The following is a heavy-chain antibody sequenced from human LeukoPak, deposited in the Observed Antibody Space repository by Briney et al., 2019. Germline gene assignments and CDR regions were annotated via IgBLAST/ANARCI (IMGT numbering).Heavy chain of an antibody. D-gene: IGHD3-22*01. J-gene: IGHJ4*02. V-gene: IGHV1-18*01. CDR2: ISAYYGNT. CDR3: ARVAYYDSSGYSYPRFDY. Sequence: ASVKVSCKASGYTFTSYGIGWVRQAPGQGLEWMGWISAYYGNTSYAQNLQGRVTMTTDTSTSTAYMELRSLRSDDTAVYYCARVAYYDSSGYSYPRFDYWGQGTLVTVSS. CDR1: GYTFTSYG.